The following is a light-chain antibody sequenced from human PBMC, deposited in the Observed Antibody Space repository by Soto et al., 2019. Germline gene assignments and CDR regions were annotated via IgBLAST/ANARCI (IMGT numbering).Light chain of an antibody. V-gene: IGKV3-20*01. CDR3: QQYVSSPQT. J-gene: IGKJ1*01. CDR2: GAS. Sequence: EVVMTQSPATLSVSPGERATLSCRASQSVSSSYLAWYQQKPGQAPRLLIYGASNRATGIPDRFSGSGSGTDFTLTISRLEPEDFAMYFCQQYVSSPQTFGQGTKVDI. CDR1: QSVSSSY.